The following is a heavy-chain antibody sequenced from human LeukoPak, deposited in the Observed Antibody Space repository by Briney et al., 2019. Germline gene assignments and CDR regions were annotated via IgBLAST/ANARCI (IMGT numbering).Heavy chain of an antibody. J-gene: IGHJ4*02. CDR3: AKDARRTNGWYFFDY. Sequence: GGSLSLSCAASGFAFSSLAMGWVRQAPGKGLEWVSVISDSGSITYYADSVKGRFTISRDNSKNTLFLQMNSLGAEDTAVYYCAKDARRTNGWYFFDYWGQGTLVTVSS. CDR2: ISDSGSIT. CDR1: GFAFSSLA. D-gene: IGHD6-19*01. V-gene: IGHV3-23*01.